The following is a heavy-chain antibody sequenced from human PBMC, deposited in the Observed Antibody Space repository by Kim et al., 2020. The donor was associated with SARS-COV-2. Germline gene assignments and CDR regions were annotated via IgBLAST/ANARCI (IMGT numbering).Heavy chain of an antibody. CDR3: ARGANFNDPTAFDL. Sequence: SETLSLTCTVFGGPVRGHYWSWIRQSLEKGLDWIAYIYHSGTTDYNPSLKNRVTISLDMSKNQFSLNLDSVTAADTAVYFCARGANFNDPTAFDLWGQGTGVTVSS. D-gene: IGHD1-1*01. CDR2: IYHSGTT. CDR1: GGPVRGHY. J-gene: IGHJ3*01. V-gene: IGHV4-59*08.